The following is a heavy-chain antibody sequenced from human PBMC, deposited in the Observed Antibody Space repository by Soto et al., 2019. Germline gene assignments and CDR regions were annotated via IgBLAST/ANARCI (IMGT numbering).Heavy chain of an antibody. CDR1: GGSISSYY. D-gene: IGHD6-19*01. V-gene: IGHV4-59*01. CDR2: IYYSGST. CDR3: ARNIADLAGAGGEDYYYYMDV. Sequence: PSETLSLTCTVSGGSISSYYWSWIRQPPGKGLEWIGYIYYSGSTNYNPSLKSRVTISVDTSKNQFSLKLSSVTAADTAVYYCARNIADLAGAGGEDYYYYMDVWGKGTTVTVSS. J-gene: IGHJ6*03.